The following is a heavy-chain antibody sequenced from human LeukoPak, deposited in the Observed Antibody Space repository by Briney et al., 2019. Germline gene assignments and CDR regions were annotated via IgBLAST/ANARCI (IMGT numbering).Heavy chain of an antibody. J-gene: IGHJ6*02. Sequence: ASVTVSFTASGYTFTGYYMHWVRQAPGQGLEWMGWINPNSGGTNYAQKFQGRVTMTRDTSISTAYMELSRLRSDDTAVYYCAREGYCSSTSCYTPDSYYYGMDVWGQGTTVTVSS. CDR2: INPNSGGT. V-gene: IGHV1-2*02. CDR3: AREGYCSSTSCYTPDSYYYGMDV. D-gene: IGHD2-2*02. CDR1: GYTFTGYY.